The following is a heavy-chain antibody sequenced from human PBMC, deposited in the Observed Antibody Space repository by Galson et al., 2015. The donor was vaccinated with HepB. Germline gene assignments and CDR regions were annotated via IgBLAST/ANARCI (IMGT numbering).Heavy chain of an antibody. Sequence: SLRLSCAASGFTFRNYAMTWVRQAPGKGLEWVSTISGSGVDTYYADSVKGRFTLSRDNSKNTLYLRMSSLRAEDTAVYYCAKDRGGVGATESVFGYWGQGTLVTVSS. CDR1: GFTFRNYA. V-gene: IGHV3-23*01. J-gene: IGHJ4*02. D-gene: IGHD1-26*01. CDR3: AKDRGGVGATESVFGY. CDR2: ISGSGVDT.